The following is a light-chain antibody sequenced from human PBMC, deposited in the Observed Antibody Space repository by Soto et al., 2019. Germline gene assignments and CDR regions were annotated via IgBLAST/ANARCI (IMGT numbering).Light chain of an antibody. Sequence: QTVVTQSPSASASLGASVKLTCTLSSGHSSYAIAWHQQQPEKGPRYLMKLNSDGSHTKGDGIPDRFSGSSSGAERYLTISGLQSEDEADYYCQTWGTGIRVFGGGTKLTVL. CDR3: QTWGTGIRV. CDR2: LNSDGSH. J-gene: IGLJ2*01. V-gene: IGLV4-69*01. CDR1: SGHSSYA.